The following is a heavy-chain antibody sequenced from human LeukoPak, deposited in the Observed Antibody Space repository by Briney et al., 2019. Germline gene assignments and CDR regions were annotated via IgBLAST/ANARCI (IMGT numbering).Heavy chain of an antibody. Sequence: SGGSLRLSCAVSGFTVSSNYMSWVRQAPGKGLEWVSAISGSGDSAYYADSVKGRFTISRDNSKNTLYLQMNSLRAEDTAVYYCAKDGTRGHCSSDSCYFGFDPWGQGTLVTVSS. J-gene: IGHJ5*02. V-gene: IGHV3-23*01. D-gene: IGHD2-15*01. CDR3: AKDGTRGHCSSDSCYFGFDP. CDR2: ISGSGDSA. CDR1: GFTVSSNY.